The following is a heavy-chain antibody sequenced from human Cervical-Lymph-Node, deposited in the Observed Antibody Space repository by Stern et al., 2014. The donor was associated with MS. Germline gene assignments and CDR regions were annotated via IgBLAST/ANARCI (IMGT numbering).Heavy chain of an antibody. CDR1: GLTVSSNY. V-gene: IGHV3-66*01. CDR2: IYSDGST. Sequence: VQLVQSGGGLVQPGGSLRLSCAASGLTVSSNYMSWVRQAPGKGLECVSVIYSDGSTYYADSVKGRFTISRDSSKNTLYLQMNSLRAEDTAVYYCARESGSGSHRPDYYYYFGIDVWGQGTTVTLSS. D-gene: IGHD1-26*01. CDR3: ARESGSGSHRPDYYYYFGIDV. J-gene: IGHJ6*02.